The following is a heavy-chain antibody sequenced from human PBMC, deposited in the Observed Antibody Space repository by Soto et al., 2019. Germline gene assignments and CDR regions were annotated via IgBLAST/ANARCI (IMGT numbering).Heavy chain of an antibody. CDR1: GFTFSSYG. CDR2: ISYDGSNK. CDR3: AKDGETRGWYFVLGYY. Sequence: QVQLVESGGGVVQPGRSLRLSCAASGFTFSSYGMHWVRQAPGKGLEWVAVISYDGSNKYYADSVKGRFTISRDNSKNTLYLQMHSLRAEDTAVYYCAKDGETRGWYFVLGYYWGQGTLVTVSS. J-gene: IGHJ4*02. D-gene: IGHD6-19*01. V-gene: IGHV3-30*18.